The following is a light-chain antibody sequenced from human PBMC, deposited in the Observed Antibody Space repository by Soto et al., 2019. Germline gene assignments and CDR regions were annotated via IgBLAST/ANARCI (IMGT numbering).Light chain of an antibody. CDR2: DVS. CDR1: QSVSSNY. V-gene: IGKV3-20*01. Sequence: DIVLTQSPGTLSLSPGERATLSCRSSQSVSSNYLAWYQQKPDQAPRLVIYDVSGRATGIPDRFSGSGSGTDFPLTISRLEPDDSAVYCCQQYGISPTFGQGTKVEIK. J-gene: IGKJ1*01. CDR3: QQYGISPT.